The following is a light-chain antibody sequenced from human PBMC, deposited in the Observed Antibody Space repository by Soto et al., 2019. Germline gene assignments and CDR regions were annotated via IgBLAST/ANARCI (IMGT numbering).Light chain of an antibody. CDR3: SSYTSSSTQV. CDR1: SSDVGGYNY. J-gene: IGLJ1*01. V-gene: IGLV2-14*01. CDR2: EVS. Sequence: QSALTQPASVSGSPGQSITISCTGTSSDVGGYNYVSWYQQHPGKAPKLMIYEVSNRPSGVSNRFSGSKCGITASLTISGLQAEDQADYYFSSYTSSSTQVFGTGTKVTVL.